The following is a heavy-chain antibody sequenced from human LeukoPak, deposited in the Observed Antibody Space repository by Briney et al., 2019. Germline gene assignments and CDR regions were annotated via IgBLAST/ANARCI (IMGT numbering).Heavy chain of an antibody. CDR3: ARDPSFFVGELDAFDI. D-gene: IGHD1-26*01. J-gene: IGHJ3*02. CDR1: GFTVSSNY. CDR2: IYSGGGT. V-gene: IGHV3-53*01. Sequence: GGSLRLSCAASGFTVSSNYMTWVRQAPGKGLEWVSVIYSGGGTYYADSVKGRFTISRDNFKNTLYLQMNSLRAEDTAVYYCARDPSFFVGELDAFDIWGQGTMVTVSS.